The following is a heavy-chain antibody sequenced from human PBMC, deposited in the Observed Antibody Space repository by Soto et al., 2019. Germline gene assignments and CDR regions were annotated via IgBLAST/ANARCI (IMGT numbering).Heavy chain of an antibody. V-gene: IGHV3-30*18. CDR2: ISYDGSNK. J-gene: IGHJ4*02. D-gene: IGHD3-22*01. Sequence: QVQLVESGGGVVQPGRSLRLSCAASGFTFSSYGMHWVRQAPGKGLEWVAVISYDGSNKYYADSVKGRFTISRDNSKNTLYLQMNSLRAEDTAVYYCAKEVSVSYYDSSGLLDYWGQGTLVTVSS. CDR1: GFTFSSYG. CDR3: AKEVSVSYYDSSGLLDY.